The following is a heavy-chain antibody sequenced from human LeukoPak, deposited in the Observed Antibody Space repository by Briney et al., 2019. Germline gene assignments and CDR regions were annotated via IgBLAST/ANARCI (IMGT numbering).Heavy chain of an antibody. D-gene: IGHD6-19*01. CDR2: ISGSGDST. J-gene: IGHJ4*02. CDR3: ARGYSSGLHFDY. V-gene: IGHV3-23*01. CDR1: GFTFSSYA. Sequence: GGSLRLSCAASGFTFSSYAMSWVRQAPGKGLEWVSAISGSGDSTYYGDSVKGRFTISRDNSKNTLYLQMNSLRAEDSAVYYCARGYSSGLHFDYWGQGTLVTVSS.